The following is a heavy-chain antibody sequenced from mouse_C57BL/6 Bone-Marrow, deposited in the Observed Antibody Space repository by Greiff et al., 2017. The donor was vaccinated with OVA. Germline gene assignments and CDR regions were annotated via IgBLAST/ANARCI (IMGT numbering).Heavy chain of an antibody. D-gene: IGHD2-1*01. CDR1: GYTFTSYG. Sequence: QVHVKQSGAELARPGASVKLSCKASGYTFTSYGISWVKQRTGQGLEWIGEIYPRSGNTYYNEKFKGKATLTADKSSSTAYMELRSLTSEDSAVYFCASGPYYGNYGFAYWGQGTLVTVSA. CDR3: ASGPYYGNYGFAY. CDR2: IYPRSGNT. J-gene: IGHJ3*01. V-gene: IGHV1-81*01.